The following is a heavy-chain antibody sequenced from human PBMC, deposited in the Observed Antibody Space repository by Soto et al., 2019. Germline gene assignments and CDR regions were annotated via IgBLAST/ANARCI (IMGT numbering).Heavy chain of an antibody. CDR2: ISYDGSNK. CDR3: AKARGGDSSGYYFDY. CDR1: GFTFSSYG. D-gene: IGHD3-22*01. Sequence: GGSLRLSCAASGFTFSSYGMHWVRQAPGKGLEWVAVISYDGSNKYYADSVKGRFTISRDNSKNTLYLQMNSLRAEGTAVYYCAKARGGDSSGYYFDYCGHGTRVTVSA. J-gene: IGHJ4*01. V-gene: IGHV3-30*18.